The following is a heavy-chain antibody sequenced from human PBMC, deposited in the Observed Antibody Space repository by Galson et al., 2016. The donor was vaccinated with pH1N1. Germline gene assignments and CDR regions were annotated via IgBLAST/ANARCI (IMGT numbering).Heavy chain of an antibody. V-gene: IGHV1-69*04. CDR3: ARARGHAAMDPFDF. Sequence: MGRMIPILGLSNYAQKFQGRVTITADKSRSTAYMELSSLKSEDTAVYFCARARGHAAMDPFDFWGQGTLVTVSS. CDR2: MIPILGLS. J-gene: IGHJ4*02. D-gene: IGHD5-18*01.